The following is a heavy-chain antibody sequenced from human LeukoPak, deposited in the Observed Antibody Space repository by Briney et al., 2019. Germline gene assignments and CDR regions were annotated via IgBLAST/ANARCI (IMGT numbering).Heavy chain of an antibody. CDR2: ISDHGKSR. CDR1: GFIFSNYE. CDR3: ARARIAAPLLDY. J-gene: IGHJ4*02. D-gene: IGHD6-13*01. Sequence: HPGGSLRLSCVASGFIFSNYEMNWVRQTPGKGLEWVSYISDHGKSRNYVDSVKGRFTISRDNAKNSLYLQMNSLRVEDTAIYFCARARIAAPLLDYWGQGTLVTVSS. V-gene: IGHV3-48*03.